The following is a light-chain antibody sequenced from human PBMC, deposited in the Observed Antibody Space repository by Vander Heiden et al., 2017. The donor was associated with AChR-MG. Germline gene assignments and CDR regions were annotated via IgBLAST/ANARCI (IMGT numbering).Light chain of an antibody. CDR3: QSYDTSPSVV. V-gene: IGLV1-40*01. CDR2: GNN. Sequence: QSVLTQPPSVSGAPGQKVTISCTWTGTNIGTGYDVHWYVQLPGTAPKLLIYGNNNRPSGVSDRFSGSKSGTSASLTITGLRVDDEGDYYCQSYDTSPSVVFGGGTRLTVL. J-gene: IGLJ2*01. CDR1: GTNIGTGYD.